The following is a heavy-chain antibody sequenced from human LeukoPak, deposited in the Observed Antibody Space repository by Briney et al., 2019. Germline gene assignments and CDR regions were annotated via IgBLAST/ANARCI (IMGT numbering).Heavy chain of an antibody. V-gene: IGHV1-2*02. D-gene: IGHD6-25*01. J-gene: IGHJ6*03. CDR3: AGFVYYYYYMDV. Sequence: GASVKVSCKASEYSFSDYYMHWVRQAPGQGLEWMGWINPHSGGTNYAQNFQGRVTMTRDTSISTAYMELSRLRSDDTAVYYCAGFVYYYYYMDVWGKGTTVTVSS. CDR2: INPHSGGT. CDR1: EYSFSDYY.